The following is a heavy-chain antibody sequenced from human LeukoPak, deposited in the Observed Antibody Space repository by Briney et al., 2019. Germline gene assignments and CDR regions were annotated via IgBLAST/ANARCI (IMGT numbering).Heavy chain of an antibody. V-gene: IGHV4-59*01. D-gene: IGHD2-21*01. CDR1: GVSINDYY. CDR2: IYYSGTT. Sequence: NASETLSLTCTVSGVSINDYYWSWIRQPPKKELEWIGYIYYSGTTNYNPSLKSRVTISVDTSKNQFSLKLSSVTAADTAVYYCARGLIAAREYYFDYWGQGTLVTVSS. CDR3: ARGLIAAREYYFDY. J-gene: IGHJ4*02.